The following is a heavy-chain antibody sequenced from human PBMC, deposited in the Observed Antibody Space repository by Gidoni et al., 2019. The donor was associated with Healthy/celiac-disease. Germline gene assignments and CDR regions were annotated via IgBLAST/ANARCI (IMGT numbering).Heavy chain of an antibody. CDR3: ARAGSGWYPLKYFDY. Sequence: EVQLVESGGGLVKPGGSLRLSCAASGFTFSSYSMNWVRQAPGKGLEWVSSISSSSSYIYYADSVKGRFTISRDNAKNSLYLQMNSLRAEDTAVYYCARAGSGWYPLKYFDYWGQGTLVTVSS. V-gene: IGHV3-21*01. J-gene: IGHJ4*02. CDR1: GFTFSSYS. CDR2: ISSSSSYI. D-gene: IGHD6-19*01.